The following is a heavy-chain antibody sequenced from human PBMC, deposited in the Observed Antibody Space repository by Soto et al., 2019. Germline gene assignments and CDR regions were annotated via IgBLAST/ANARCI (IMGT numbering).Heavy chain of an antibody. D-gene: IGHD6-19*01. J-gene: IGHJ4*02. Sequence: GGSLRLSCAASGFTVSGMFMNWVRQAPGKGLEWVSVIYPAGPTYYADSVKGRLTISRDNSKNTLFLQLNNLRAEDTAVYYCARDADSSGLHYWGQGILVTVSS. CDR3: ARDADSSGLHY. V-gene: IGHV3-53*01. CDR2: IYPAGPT. CDR1: GFTVSGMF.